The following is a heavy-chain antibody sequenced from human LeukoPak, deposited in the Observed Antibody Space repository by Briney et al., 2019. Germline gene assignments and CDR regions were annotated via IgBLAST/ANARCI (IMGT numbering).Heavy chain of an antibody. V-gene: IGHV4-59*08. Sequence: SETLSLTCTVSGGSISSYYWSWIRQPPGKGLEDIGYIYYSGSTNYNPSLKSRVTISVDTSKSQFSLKLSSVTAADSAVYYCARHGGGWYYFDYWGQGTLVTVSS. J-gene: IGHJ4*02. CDR3: ARHGGGWYYFDY. CDR2: IYYSGST. D-gene: IGHD6-19*01. CDR1: GGSISSYY.